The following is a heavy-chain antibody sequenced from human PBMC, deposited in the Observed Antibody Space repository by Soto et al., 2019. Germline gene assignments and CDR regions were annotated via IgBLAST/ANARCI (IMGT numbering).Heavy chain of an antibody. V-gene: IGHV1-69*01. D-gene: IGHD4-17*01. CDR3: ARTTTAYNWFYL. CDR1: GGTFTNYA. Sequence: QVQLVQSGAEVKKPGSSVKVSCKASGGTFTNYAINWVRQAPGQGLEWMGGIIPISGAGNYAQKFQGSVTITADESTSTVYMALSSLRSENTAVYYCARTTTAYNWFYLRGQGTLVTVSS. J-gene: IGHJ5*02. CDR2: IIPISGAG.